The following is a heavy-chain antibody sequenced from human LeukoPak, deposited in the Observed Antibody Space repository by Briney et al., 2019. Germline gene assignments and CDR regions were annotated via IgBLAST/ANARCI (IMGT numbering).Heavy chain of an antibody. CDR1: GFTFSDYW. Sequence: GGSLRLSCAASGFTFSDYWMIWVRQAPGKGLEWVANIRPDGNDRYLVDSARGRFTISRDNAKNSLYLQMNSLRAEDTAMYYCARGTAGAYDFWGQGTLVTVSS. CDR2: IRPDGNDR. CDR3: ARGTAGAYDF. J-gene: IGHJ4*02. V-gene: IGHV3-7*01. D-gene: IGHD4/OR15-4a*01.